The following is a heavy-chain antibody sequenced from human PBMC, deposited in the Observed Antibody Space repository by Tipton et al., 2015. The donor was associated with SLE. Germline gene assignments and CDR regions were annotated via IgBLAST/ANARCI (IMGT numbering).Heavy chain of an antibody. J-gene: IGHJ4*02. Sequence: TLSLTCTVSGGSISSSNYYWGWIRQPPGKGLEWIGSIYYSGSTYYNPSLKSRVTISGDTSKNQFSLKLSSVTAADTALYYCARLVLLYYYDSSGYYIDYWGQGTLVTVSS. CDR1: GGSISSSNYY. CDR2: IYYSGST. CDR3: ARLVLLYYYDSSGYYIDY. D-gene: IGHD3-22*01. V-gene: IGHV4-39*01.